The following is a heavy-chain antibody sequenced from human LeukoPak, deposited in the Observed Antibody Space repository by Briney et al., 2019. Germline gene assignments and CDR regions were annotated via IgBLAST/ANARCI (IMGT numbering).Heavy chain of an antibody. CDR2: INHSGST. CDR1: GGSFSGYY. D-gene: IGHD4-17*01. CDR3: ARREEYGEILNDY. Sequence: PSETLSLTCAVYGGSFSGYYWSWIRQPPGKGLEWIGEINHSGSTNYNPSLKSRVTISVDTSKNQFSLKLTSVTAADTAVYYCARREEYGEILNDYWGQGTLVTVSS. J-gene: IGHJ4*02. V-gene: IGHV4-34*01.